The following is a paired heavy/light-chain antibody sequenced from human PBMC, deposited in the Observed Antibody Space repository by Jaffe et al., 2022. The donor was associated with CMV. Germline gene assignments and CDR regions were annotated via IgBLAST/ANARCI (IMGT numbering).Light chain of an antibody. CDR1: QSVSSSY. CDR2: GAS. CDR3: QQYGSSPLT. V-gene: IGKV3-20*01. Sequence: EIVLTQSPGTLSLSPGERATLSCRASQSVSSSYLAWYQQKPGQAPRLLIYGASSRATGIPDRFSGSGSGTDFTLTISRLEPEDFAVYYCQQYGSSPLTFGPGTKVDIK. J-gene: IGKJ3*01.
Heavy chain of an antibody. V-gene: IGHV1-3*01. Sequence: QVQLVQSGAEVKKPGASVKVSCKASGYTFTSYAMHWVRQAPGQRLEWMGWINAGNGNTKYSQKFQGRVTITRDTSASTAYMELSSLRSEDTAVYYCARGRYYYDSSGANWFDPWGQGTLVTVSS. CDR1: GYTFTSYA. CDR3: ARGRYYYDSSGANWFDP. CDR2: INAGNGNT. D-gene: IGHD3-22*01. J-gene: IGHJ5*02.